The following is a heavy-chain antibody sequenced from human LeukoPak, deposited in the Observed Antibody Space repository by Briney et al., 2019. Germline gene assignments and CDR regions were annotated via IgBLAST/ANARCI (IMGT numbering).Heavy chain of an antibody. D-gene: IGHD3-9*01. J-gene: IGHJ6*03. CDR2: IYPGDSDT. V-gene: IGHV5-51*01. Sequence: GESLKISCKGSGYRFTSYWIGWVRQTPGKGLEWMGIIYPGDSDTRYSPSFQGQVTISADKSISTAYLQWSSLKASDTAMYYCARLGLTGVATRGSMDVWGKGTTVTVSS. CDR1: GYRFTSYW. CDR3: ARLGLTGVATRGSMDV.